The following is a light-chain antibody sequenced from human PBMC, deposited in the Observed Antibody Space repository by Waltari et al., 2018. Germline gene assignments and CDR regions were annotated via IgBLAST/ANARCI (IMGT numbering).Light chain of an antibody. CDR1: SRDVGGNSF. J-gene: IGLJ2*01. Sequence: QSALTQPRSVSGSPGQSVPISCTGSSRDVGGNSFVSWYQDRPAKAPKLMIYELNKRPSGVPDRFSGSKSGNTASLTISGLQAEDEADYYCCSYAGSHVLLGGGTKLTVL. CDR3: CSYAGSHVL. V-gene: IGLV2-11*01. CDR2: ELN.